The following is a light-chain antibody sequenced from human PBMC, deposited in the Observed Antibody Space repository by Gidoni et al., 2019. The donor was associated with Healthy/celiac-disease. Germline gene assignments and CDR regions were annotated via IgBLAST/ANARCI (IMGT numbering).Light chain of an antibody. J-gene: IGKJ2*01. CDR3: QQYNSYSQYT. CDR1: QSISSW. CDR2: KAS. V-gene: IGKV1-5*03. Sequence: DIQMTQSPSTLSASVGDRVTITCRASQSISSWLAWYQQKPGKAPKLLIYKASSGSGTEFTLTISSLQPDDFATYYCQQYNSYSQYTFGQGTKLEIK.